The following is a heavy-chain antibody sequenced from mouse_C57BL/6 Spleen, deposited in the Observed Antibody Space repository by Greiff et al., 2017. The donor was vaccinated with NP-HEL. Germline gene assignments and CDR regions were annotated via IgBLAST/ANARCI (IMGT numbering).Heavy chain of an antibody. V-gene: IGHV5-17*01. Sequence: EVKVVESGGGLVKPGGSLKLSCAASGFTFSDYGMHWVRQAPEKGLEWVAYISSGSSTIYYADTVKGRFTISRDNAKNTLFLQMTSLRSEDTAMYYCANYYGRKGYAMDYWGQGTSVTVSS. D-gene: IGHD1-1*01. CDR3: ANYYGRKGYAMDY. CDR1: GFTFSDYG. CDR2: ISSGSSTI. J-gene: IGHJ4*01.